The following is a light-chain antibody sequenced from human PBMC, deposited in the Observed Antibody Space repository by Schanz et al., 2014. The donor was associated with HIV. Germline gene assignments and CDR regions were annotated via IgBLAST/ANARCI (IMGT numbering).Light chain of an antibody. J-gene: IGLJ1*01. CDR1: SNDVGVYNY. Sequence: QSALTQPRSVSGSPGQSVTISCTGTSNDVGVYNYVSWYQQHPGKAPKLMIYDVSKRPSGVPDRFSGSKSGNTASLTISGLQAEDEADYYCSSYTSSSVYVFGTGTKLTVL. CDR3: SSYTSSSVYV. V-gene: IGLV2-11*01. CDR2: DVS.